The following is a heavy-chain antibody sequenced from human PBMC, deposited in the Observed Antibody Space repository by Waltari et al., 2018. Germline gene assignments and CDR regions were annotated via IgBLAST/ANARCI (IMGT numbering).Heavy chain of an antibody. CDR3: ATRLPITAAAGSLGY. J-gene: IGHJ4*02. CDR1: GFIFSSYW. Sequence: EVQLVESGGGLVQLGGSLRLSCAASGFIFSSYWMPRVPQAPGKGVVWVSRINTDGSSTTYADAVKDRFTTSRDNAKNTLYLQMNSLRADDTAVYYCATRLPITAAAGSLGYWGQGILVTVSS. CDR2: INTDGSST. V-gene: IGHV3-74*01. D-gene: IGHD6-13*01.